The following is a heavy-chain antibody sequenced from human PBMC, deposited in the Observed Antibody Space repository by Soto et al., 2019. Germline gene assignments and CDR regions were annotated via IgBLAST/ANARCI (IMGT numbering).Heavy chain of an antibody. CDR3: ARAIGPTLFDY. D-gene: IGHD3-22*01. V-gene: IGHV3-13*04. J-gene: IGHJ4*02. CDR1: GFTFSSYD. CDR2: IGTAGDT. Sequence: PXGSLRLSCSASGFTFSSYDMHWVRQGPGKGLEWVSAIGTAGDTNYAGSVKGRFTISRENAKNSLYLQMNSLRAGDTAIYFCARAIGPTLFDYWGQGTLVTVS.